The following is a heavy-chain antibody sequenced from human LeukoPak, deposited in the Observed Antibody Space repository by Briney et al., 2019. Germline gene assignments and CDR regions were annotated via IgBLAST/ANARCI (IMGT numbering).Heavy chain of an antibody. CDR1: GGSISSGGYY. J-gene: IGHJ4*02. D-gene: IGHD6-6*01. V-gene: IGHV4-31*03. CDR2: IYYSGST. CDR3: AREWGRGAARPVDY. Sequence: PSETLSLTCTVSGGSISSGGYYWSWIRQHPGKGLEWIGYIYYSGSTYYNPSLKSRVTISVDTSKNQFSLKLSSVTAADTAVYYCAREWGRGAARPVDYWGQGTLVTVSS.